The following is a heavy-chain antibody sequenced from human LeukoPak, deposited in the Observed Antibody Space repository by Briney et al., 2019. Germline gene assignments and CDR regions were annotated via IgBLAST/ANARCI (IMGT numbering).Heavy chain of an antibody. CDR2: IWHDGSNK. CDR1: GFTFSNHG. J-gene: IGHJ1*01. Sequence: GGSLRLSCAASGFTFSNHGMHWVRQAPGKGLEWVSFIWHDGSNKNYADSLKGRFTISRDNFKNTLHLQMNSLRAEDTAMYYCATGGSSSNAYFQHWGQGALVTVSS. D-gene: IGHD1-26*01. V-gene: IGHV3-30*02. CDR3: ATGGSSSNAYFQH.